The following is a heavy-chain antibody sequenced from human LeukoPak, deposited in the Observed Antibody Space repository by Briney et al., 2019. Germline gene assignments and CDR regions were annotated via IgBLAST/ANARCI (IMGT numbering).Heavy chain of an antibody. CDR1: GFTFSTYG. Sequence: PGGSLRLSCAASGFTFSTYGMHWVRQAPGKGLEWVAFMSYDGSNQNHVDSVKGRFTISRDNSKNTLYLQMNSLRAEDTAVYYCAKDREASWATDCWGQGTLVTVSS. D-gene: IGHD7-27*01. V-gene: IGHV3-30*18. CDR3: AKDREASWATDC. CDR2: MSYDGSNQ. J-gene: IGHJ4*02.